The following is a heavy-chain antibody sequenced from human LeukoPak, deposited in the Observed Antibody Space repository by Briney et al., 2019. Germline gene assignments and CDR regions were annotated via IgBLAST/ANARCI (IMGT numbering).Heavy chain of an antibody. CDR2: ISSNGGST. CDR1: GFTFSSYA. CDR3: VKERSSGWYDFDY. D-gene: IGHD6-19*01. Sequence: HAGGSLRLSCAASGFTFSSYAMHWVRQAPGKGLEYVSGISSNGGSTYYADSVKGRFTISRDNSKNTLYLQMSSLRIEDTAVYYCVKERSSGWYDFDYWGQGTLVTVSS. V-gene: IGHV3-64D*06. J-gene: IGHJ4*02.